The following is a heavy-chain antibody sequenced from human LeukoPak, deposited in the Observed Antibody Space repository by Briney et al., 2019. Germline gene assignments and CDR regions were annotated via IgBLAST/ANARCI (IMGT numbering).Heavy chain of an antibody. CDR1: GFTFSSYA. D-gene: IGHD3-3*01. V-gene: IGHV3-30-3*01. CDR2: ISYDGSNK. J-gene: IGHJ1*01. CDR3: AREGDPEWFATTTGYFQH. Sequence: GGSLRLSCAASGFTFSSYAMHWVRQAPGKGLEWVAVISYDGSNKYYADSVKGRFTISRDNSKNTLYLQMNSLRAEDTAVYYCAREGDPEWFATTTGYFQHWGQGTLVTVSS.